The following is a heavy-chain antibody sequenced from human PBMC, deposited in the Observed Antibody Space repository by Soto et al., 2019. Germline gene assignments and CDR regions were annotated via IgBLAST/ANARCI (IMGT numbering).Heavy chain of an antibody. J-gene: IGHJ5*02. CDR2: IYYTGRT. CDR3: ARDVTRNPNCFDL. D-gene: IGHD2-21*02. CDR1: GGSLKSGGYY. V-gene: IGHV4-31*02. Sequence: QVQLQESGPGLVKPSQTLSLTCTVSGGSLKSGGYYWSWIRQHPGRGLEWIGYIYYTGRTYYNPSLESRVTFSVDTSKNQFSLKMSSVTAADTAVYYCARDVTRNPNCFDLWGHGTLVTVSS.